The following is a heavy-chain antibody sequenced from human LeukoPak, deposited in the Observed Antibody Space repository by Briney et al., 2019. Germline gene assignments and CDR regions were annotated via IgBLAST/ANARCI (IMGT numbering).Heavy chain of an antibody. CDR3: VSERTVTGGGNY. Sequence: ASVKVSCKASGYTFTDYHMHWVRQAPGQGLNWMGYINPNNGGTKYAQKFQGRVIMTRDTPIGTGYMELNSLRSDDTALYYCVSERTVTGGGNYWGQGTLVTVSS. CDR1: GYTFTDYH. D-gene: IGHD1/OR15-1a*01. V-gene: IGHV1-2*02. CDR2: INPNNGGT. J-gene: IGHJ4*02.